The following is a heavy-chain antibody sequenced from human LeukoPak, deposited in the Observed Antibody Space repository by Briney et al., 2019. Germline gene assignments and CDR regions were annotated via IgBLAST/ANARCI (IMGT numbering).Heavy chain of an antibody. Sequence: GSLRLSCAASGFTVSGNYMSWVRQAPGKGLEWVSLIYSDGTTFYADSVKGRFTISRDNSKNTLYLQMNSLRAEDTAVYYCARDFLPAAGSIFDYWGQGTLVTVSS. V-gene: IGHV3-66*01. J-gene: IGHJ4*02. D-gene: IGHD6-13*01. CDR1: GFTVSGNY. CDR3: ARDFLPAAGSIFDY. CDR2: IYSDGTT.